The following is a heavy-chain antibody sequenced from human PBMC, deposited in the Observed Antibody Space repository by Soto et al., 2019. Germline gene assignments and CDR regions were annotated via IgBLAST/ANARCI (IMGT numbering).Heavy chain of an antibody. CDR3: AHRRAAPGRTLDY. V-gene: IGHV2-5*01. D-gene: IGHD6-13*01. CDR2: IYWNDEA. J-gene: IGHJ4*02. Sequence: QITLKESGPTLVRPTQTLTLTCTVSGFSLSTDAVGVAWIRQPPGKALEWLALIYWNDEARYKSSLNNRLTITKDTSKSQVVLTMTDMAPLDTATYLCAHRRAAPGRTLDYWGQGILVTVSS. CDR1: GFSLSTDAVG.